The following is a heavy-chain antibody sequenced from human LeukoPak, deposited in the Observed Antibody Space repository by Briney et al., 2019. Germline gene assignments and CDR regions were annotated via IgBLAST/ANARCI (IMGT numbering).Heavy chain of an antibody. CDR3: ATSRLRIAAAGSGGAPTFDY. D-gene: IGHD6-13*01. CDR1: VYTFTGYY. CDR2: INPNSGGT. J-gene: IGHJ4*02. Sequence: ASVKVSCKASVYTFTGYYMHWVRQAPGQGLEWMGWINPNSGGTNYAQKFQGRVTMTRDTSISTAYMELSKLRSDDTAVYYCATSRLRIAAAGSGGAPTFDYWGQGTLVTVSS. V-gene: IGHV1-2*02.